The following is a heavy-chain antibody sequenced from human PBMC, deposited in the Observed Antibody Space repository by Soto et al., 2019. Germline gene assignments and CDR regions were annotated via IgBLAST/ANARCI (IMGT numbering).Heavy chain of an antibody. CDR1: GYTFTSYA. CDR2: INAGNGNT. CDR3: AREGFDWLTTYDY. V-gene: IGHV1-3*01. D-gene: IGHD3-9*01. J-gene: IGHJ4*02. Sequence: EASVKVSCKASGYTFTSYAMHWVRQAPGQRLEWMGWINAGNGNTKYSQKFQGRVTITRDTSASTAYMELSSLRSEDTAVYYCAREGFDWLTTYDYWGQGTLVTVSS.